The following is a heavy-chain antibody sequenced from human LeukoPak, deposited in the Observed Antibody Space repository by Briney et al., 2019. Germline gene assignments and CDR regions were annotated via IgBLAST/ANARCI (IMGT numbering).Heavy chain of an antibody. V-gene: IGHV1-2*02. CDR1: GYTFTGSY. CDR2: INPNDGGT. Sequence: ASVKVSCKASGYTFTGSYIYWVREAPGQGLEWMGWINPNDGGTSYSQKFQGRATMTRDTSISTAYMELNRLTSDDTAVYYCARDLMFNYWGQGTLVTVSS. CDR3: ARDLMFNY. J-gene: IGHJ4*02.